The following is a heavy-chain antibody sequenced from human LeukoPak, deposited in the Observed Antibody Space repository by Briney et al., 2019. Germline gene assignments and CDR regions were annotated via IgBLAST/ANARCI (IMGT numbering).Heavy chain of an antibody. CDR2: MYYSGST. CDR3: ARPYYYDSRIDP. Sequence: SETLFLTCTVSGGSISSGDYYWSWIRQPPGKGLEWIAYMYYSGSTYYNPSLKSRVTMSADTSKNQLSLKLSSVTAADTAVYYCARPYYYDSRIDPWGQGILVTVSS. J-gene: IGHJ5*02. V-gene: IGHV4-30-4*01. CDR1: GGSISSGDYY. D-gene: IGHD3-22*01.